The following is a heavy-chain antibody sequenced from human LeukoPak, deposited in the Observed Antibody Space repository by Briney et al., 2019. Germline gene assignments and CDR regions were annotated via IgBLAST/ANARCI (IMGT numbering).Heavy chain of an antibody. CDR2: IYPGDSAT. Sequence: GAHLKISCKGSGYSFTSSWIGWVRQMPGKGLEWRGIIYPGDSATRFSTTFQGQATFPADQSISTAYLQWSSLKASDTAMYYCARRGKREHLNEADIWGQGTMVTVSS. V-gene: IGHV5-51*01. J-gene: IGHJ3*02. CDR3: ARRGKREHLNEADI. D-gene: IGHD1-26*01. CDR1: GYSFTSSW.